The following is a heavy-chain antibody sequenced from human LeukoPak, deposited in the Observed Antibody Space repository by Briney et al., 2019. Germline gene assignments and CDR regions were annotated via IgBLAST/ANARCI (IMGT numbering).Heavy chain of an antibody. CDR2: ISYDGSNK. D-gene: IGHD1-26*01. Sequence: HPGGSLRLSCAASGFTFSSYAMHWVRQAPGKGLEWVAVISYDGSNKYYADSVKGRFTISRDNSKNTLYLQMNSLRAEDTAVYYCARDRVGATDYFDYRGQGTLVTVSS. V-gene: IGHV3-30-3*01. CDR3: ARDRVGATDYFDY. J-gene: IGHJ4*02. CDR1: GFTFSSYA.